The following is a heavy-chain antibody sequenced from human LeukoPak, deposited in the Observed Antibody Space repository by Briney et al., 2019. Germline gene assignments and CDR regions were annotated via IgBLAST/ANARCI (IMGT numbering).Heavy chain of an antibody. Sequence: PGGSLRLSCAASGFTFDDYAMHWVRQAPGKGLEWVSGISWNSGSIGYADPVKGRFTISRDNAKNSLYLQMNSLRAEDTALYYCAKSRQIGIVGTFDYWGQGTLVTVSS. D-gene: IGHD1-26*01. J-gene: IGHJ4*02. V-gene: IGHV3-9*01. CDR2: ISWNSGSI. CDR1: GFTFDDYA. CDR3: AKSRQIGIVGTFDY.